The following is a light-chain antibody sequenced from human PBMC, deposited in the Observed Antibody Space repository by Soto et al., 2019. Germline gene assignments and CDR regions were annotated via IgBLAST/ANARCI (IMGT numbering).Light chain of an antibody. V-gene: IGKV3-20*01. CDR1: QSVSSYY. CDR2: GAS. CDR3: QQYGDSPTT. Sequence: EIVLTQSPGTLSLSPGERGTLSCRASQSVSSYYLAWYQQKPGQAPRLLIYGASSRATGVPDRFSGSGSGTDFTLTISRLEPEDSAVYYCQQYGDSPTTFGHGTKVDIK. J-gene: IGKJ1*01.